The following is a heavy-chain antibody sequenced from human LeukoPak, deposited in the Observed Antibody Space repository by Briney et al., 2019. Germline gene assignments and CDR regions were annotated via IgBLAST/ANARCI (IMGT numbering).Heavy chain of an antibody. CDR3: ARASSSGWLVDY. Sequence: ASVKVSCKASGGTFSSYAISWVRQAPGQGLEWMGGIIPIFGTANYAQKFQGRVTITADKSTSTAYMELSSLRSEDTAVYYCARASSSGWLVDYWGQGTLVTVSS. CDR2: IIPIFGTA. D-gene: IGHD6-19*01. J-gene: IGHJ4*02. V-gene: IGHV1-69*06. CDR1: GGTFSSYA.